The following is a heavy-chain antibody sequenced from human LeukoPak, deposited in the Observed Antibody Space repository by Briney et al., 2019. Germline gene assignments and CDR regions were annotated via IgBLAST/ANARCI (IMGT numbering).Heavy chain of an antibody. Sequence: SVKVSCKASGGTFSSYAISWVRQAPGQGLEWMGRIIPILGIANYAQKFQGRVTITADKSTSTAYMELSSLRSEDTAVYYCARDKGATVVTGMYYFDYWGQGTLVTVSS. J-gene: IGHJ4*02. CDR3: ARDKGATVVTGMYYFDY. V-gene: IGHV1-69*04. D-gene: IGHD4-23*01. CDR2: IIPILGIA. CDR1: GGTFSSYA.